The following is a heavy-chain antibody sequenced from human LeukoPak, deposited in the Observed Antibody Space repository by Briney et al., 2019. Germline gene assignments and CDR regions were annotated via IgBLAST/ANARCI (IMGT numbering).Heavy chain of an antibody. D-gene: IGHD1-14*01. J-gene: IGHJ4*02. CDR2: VYSSGST. V-gene: IGHV4-4*07. CDR1: GGSLSSYY. CDR3: AREGRTGDYLGY. Sequence: SETLSLTCTVSGGSLSSYYWSWIRQPAGKGLEWIGRVYSSGSTNYHPSLRSRVTISVDTSKNQFSLRLNSVAAAVTAIYCCAREGRTGDYLGYWGQGILVTVSS.